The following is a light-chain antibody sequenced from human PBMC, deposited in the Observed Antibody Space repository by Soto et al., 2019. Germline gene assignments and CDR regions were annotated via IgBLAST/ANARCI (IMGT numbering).Light chain of an antibody. CDR2: GAS. J-gene: IGKJ1*01. CDR1: QSVSSSY. V-gene: IGKV3-20*01. Sequence: EIVLTQSPGTLSLSPGERATLSCRASQSVSSSYLAWYQQKPGQAPRLLIYGASSRATGIPDRFSGSVSGTGFTLSISRLEPEGFAVYYCQHYGSSPRTFGQGTKVEIK. CDR3: QHYGSSPRT.